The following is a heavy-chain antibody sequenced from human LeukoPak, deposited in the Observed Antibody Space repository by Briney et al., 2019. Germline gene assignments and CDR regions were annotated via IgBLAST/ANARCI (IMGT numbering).Heavy chain of an antibody. J-gene: IGHJ5*02. D-gene: IGHD6-19*01. CDR3: AKDQGSSGWYWFDP. Sequence: GGSLRLSCAASGFTFNNYAMNWVRQPPGKGLEWVAGISGSGGSTYYADSVKGRFTISRDNSKNTLYLQMNSLRAEDTAVYYCAKDQGSSGWYWFDPWGQGTLVTVSS. CDR2: ISGSGGST. CDR1: GFTFNNYA. V-gene: IGHV3-23*01.